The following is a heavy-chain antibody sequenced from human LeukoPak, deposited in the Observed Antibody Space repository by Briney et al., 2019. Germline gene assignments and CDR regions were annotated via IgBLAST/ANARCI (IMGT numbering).Heavy chain of an antibody. Sequence: SETLSLTCAVYGGSFSGYYWSWIRQPPGKGLEWIGEINHSGSTNYNPSLKSRVTISVDTSKNQFSLKLSSVTAADTAVYYCAREVLLWFGESSFDYWGQGTLVTVSS. J-gene: IGHJ4*02. V-gene: IGHV4-34*01. CDR3: AREVLLWFGESSFDY. CDR2: INHSGST. D-gene: IGHD3-10*01. CDR1: GGSFSGYY.